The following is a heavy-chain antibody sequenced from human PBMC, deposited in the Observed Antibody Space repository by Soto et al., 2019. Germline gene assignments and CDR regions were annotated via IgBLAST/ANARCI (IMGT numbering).Heavy chain of an antibody. J-gene: IGHJ6*02. CDR2: IIPIFGTA. CDR1: GGTFSPYG. Sequence: SVKVSCKISGGTFSPYGVSWVRQAPGQGLEWMGMIIPIFGTANYAQKFQGRVTITADKSTSTAYMELSSLRSEDTAVYYCAGGGPYYYDSSVYSGYGMDVWGQGTTVTASS. CDR3: AGGGPYYYDSSVYSGYGMDV. D-gene: IGHD3-22*01. V-gene: IGHV1-69*06.